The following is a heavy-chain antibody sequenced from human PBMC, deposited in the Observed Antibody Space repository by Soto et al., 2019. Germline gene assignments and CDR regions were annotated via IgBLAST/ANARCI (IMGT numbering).Heavy chain of an antibody. D-gene: IGHD6-25*01. CDR3: ARDLNRLNWFDP. CDR1: GGTFSSYA. Sequence: GASVKVSCKASGGTFSSYAISWVRQAPGQGLEWMGGIIPIFGTANYAQKFQGRVTITADESTSTAYMELSSLRPEDTAVYYCARDLNRLNWFDPWGQGTLVTVSS. CDR2: IIPIFGTA. V-gene: IGHV1-69*13. J-gene: IGHJ5*02.